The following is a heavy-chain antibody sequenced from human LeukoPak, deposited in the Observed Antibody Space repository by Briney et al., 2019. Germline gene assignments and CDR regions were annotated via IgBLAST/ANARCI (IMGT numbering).Heavy chain of an antibody. J-gene: IGHJ4*02. Sequence: GGSLRLSCAASGFTFSSYAMSWVRQAPGKGLEWVSAISGSGGSTYYADSVKGRFTISRDNSKNTLYLQMNSLRAEDTAVYYCAKGVSNVLLWSYYFDYWGQGTLVTVSS. CDR3: AKGVSNVLLWSYYFDY. D-gene: IGHD3-10*01. CDR2: ISGSGGST. CDR1: GFTFSSYA. V-gene: IGHV3-23*01.